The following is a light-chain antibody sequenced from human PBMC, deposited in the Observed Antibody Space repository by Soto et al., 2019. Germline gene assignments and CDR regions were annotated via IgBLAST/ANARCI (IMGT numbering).Light chain of an antibody. J-gene: IGKJ1*01. Sequence: DFPMTQSPSSLSASVGDRVTITCRASQAISNYLAWYQQKPGKVPKLLIYAASTLQSGVPSRFSGSGSGTDFTLTISTLQPEDVATYYCQQYNSALGTFGQGTKVEIK. CDR1: QAISNY. CDR2: AAS. V-gene: IGKV1-27*01. CDR3: QQYNSALGT.